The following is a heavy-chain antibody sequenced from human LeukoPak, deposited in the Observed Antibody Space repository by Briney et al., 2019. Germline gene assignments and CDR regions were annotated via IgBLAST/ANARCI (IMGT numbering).Heavy chain of an antibody. V-gene: IGHV3-9*01. J-gene: IGHJ3*02. CDR1: GFTFDDYA. D-gene: IGHD3-22*01. CDR3: ARDPPLAYYYDSSGYYPGAFDI. Sequence: HSGGSLRLSCAASGFTFDDYAMHWVRQAPGKGLEWVSGISWNNGSIGYADSVKGRFTISRDNAKNSLYLQMNSLRAEDTAVYYCARDPPLAYYYDSSGYYPGAFDIWGQGTMVTVSS. CDR2: ISWNNGSI.